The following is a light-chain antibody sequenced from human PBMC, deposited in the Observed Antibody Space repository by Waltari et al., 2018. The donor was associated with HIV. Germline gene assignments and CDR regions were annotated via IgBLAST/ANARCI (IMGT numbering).Light chain of an antibody. V-gene: IGKV1-5*03. CDR2: KAS. CDR1: QSISSW. Sequence: DIQLTQSPSTLSASVGDRVTITCLATQSISSWLAWYQQKPGKAPKLLIYKASTLHTGVPLRFSGSGSGTEFTLSIDSLQPDDFATYYCQQYDSSLTFGQGTKVDI. J-gene: IGKJ1*01. CDR3: QQYDSSLT.